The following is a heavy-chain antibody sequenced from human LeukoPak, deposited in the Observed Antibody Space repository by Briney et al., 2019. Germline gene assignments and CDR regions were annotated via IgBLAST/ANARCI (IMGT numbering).Heavy chain of an antibody. V-gene: IGHV4-34*01. Sequence: PSETLSLTCAVYGESFSGYYWSWIRQPPLKGLEWIGEINHSGSTNYNPSRKSRVTISVDTSKNQFSLELSSVTAADTAVYYCARPGIGDYYYYMDVWGKGTTVTVSS. D-gene: IGHD6-13*01. CDR3: ARPGIGDYYYYMDV. CDR1: GESFSGYY. CDR2: INHSGST. J-gene: IGHJ6*03.